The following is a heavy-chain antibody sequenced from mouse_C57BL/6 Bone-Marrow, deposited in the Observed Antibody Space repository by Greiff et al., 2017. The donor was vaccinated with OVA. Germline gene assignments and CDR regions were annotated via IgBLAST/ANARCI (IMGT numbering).Heavy chain of an antibody. Sequence: VQLKQSGPGLVKPSQTVFLTCTVTGISITTGNYRWSWIRQFPGNKLEWFGYIYYSGTITYNPSLTSRTTITRDPHKNQFYLEMNSLTAEDTATYYCARERGWNYYGKGYFDVWGTGTTVTVSS. D-gene: IGHD1-1*01. CDR2: IYYSGTI. V-gene: IGHV3-5*01. J-gene: IGHJ1*03. CDR1: GISITTGNYR. CDR3: ARERGWNYYGKGYFDV.